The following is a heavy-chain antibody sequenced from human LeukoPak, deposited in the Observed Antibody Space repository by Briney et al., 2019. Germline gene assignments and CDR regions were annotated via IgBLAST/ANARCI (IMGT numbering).Heavy chain of an antibody. J-gene: IGHJ4*02. Sequence: GGSLRLSCTASGFIFSNYWMSWVRQAPGKGLEWVANIKPDGSEKFYVDSVKGRFTISRDNAESSLHLQMNSLRAEDTSVYFCTRTMGVPPFDNWGQGTLVTVSS. D-gene: IGHD1-26*01. CDR1: GFIFSNYW. CDR2: IKPDGSEK. V-gene: IGHV3-7*01. CDR3: TRTMGVPPFDN.